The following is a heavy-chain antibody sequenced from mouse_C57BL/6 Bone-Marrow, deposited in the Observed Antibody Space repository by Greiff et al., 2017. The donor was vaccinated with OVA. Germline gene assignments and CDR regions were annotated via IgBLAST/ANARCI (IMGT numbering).Heavy chain of an antibody. J-gene: IGHJ3*01. D-gene: IGHD3-2*02. Sequence: VQLQQSGAELVRPGASVKLSCTASGFNIKDDYMHWVKQRPEQGLEWIGRIDPENGDTEYASKFQGKATITADTSSNTAYLQLSSLTSEDTAVYYCTSPMGQLRLRLAYWGQGTLVTVSA. CDR2: IDPENGDT. CDR1: GFNIKDDY. CDR3: TSPMGQLRLRLAY. V-gene: IGHV14-4*01.